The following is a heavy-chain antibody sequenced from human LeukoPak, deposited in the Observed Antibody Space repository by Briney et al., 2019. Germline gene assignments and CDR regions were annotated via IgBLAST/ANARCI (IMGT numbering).Heavy chain of an antibody. V-gene: IGHV3-21*01. D-gene: IGHD6-19*01. CDR2: ISSSSSYI. Sequence: PGGSLRLSCAASGFTFSSYSMNWVRQAPGKGLEWVSSISSSSSYIYYADSVKGRFTISRDNAKNSLYLQMNGLRAEDTAVYYCAREYSSGWGPSYYFDYWGQGTLVTVSS. CDR3: AREYSSGWGPSYYFDY. CDR1: GFTFSSYS. J-gene: IGHJ4*02.